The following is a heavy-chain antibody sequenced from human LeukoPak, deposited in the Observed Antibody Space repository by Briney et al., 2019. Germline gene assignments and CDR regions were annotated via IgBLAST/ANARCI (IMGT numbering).Heavy chain of an antibody. D-gene: IGHD4-11*01. CDR3: ARDGRTTFDY. J-gene: IGHJ4*02. V-gene: IGHV3-7*01. CDR2: IKEDGIDK. CDR1: GFSLYTHW. Sequence: GGSLRLSCTVSGFSLYTHWMGWVRQAPGKGLEWVATIKEDGIDKYYVDSVEGRFFISRDNAKNSVYLQMNSLRAEDTAVYYCARDGRTTFDYWGQGTLVTVSS.